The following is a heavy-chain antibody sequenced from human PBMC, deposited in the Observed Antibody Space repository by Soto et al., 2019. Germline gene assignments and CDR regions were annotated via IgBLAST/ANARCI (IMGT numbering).Heavy chain of an antibody. CDR1: GGSFSGYY. Sequence: SETLSLTCAVYGGSFSGYYWSWIRQPPGKGLEWIGEINHSGSTNYNPSLKSRVTISVDTSKNQFSLKLSSVTAADTAVYYCAISSFSGDYWGQGTLVTVSS. D-gene: IGHD6-6*01. V-gene: IGHV4-34*01. J-gene: IGHJ4*02. CDR2: INHSGST. CDR3: AISSFSGDY.